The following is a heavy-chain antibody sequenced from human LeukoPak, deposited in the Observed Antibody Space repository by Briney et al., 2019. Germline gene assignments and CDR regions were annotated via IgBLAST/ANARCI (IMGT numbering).Heavy chain of an antibody. CDR2: ITFSSSII. J-gene: IGHJ5*02. CDR3: ARDPSSGWYLKGWFDP. V-gene: IGHV3-48*04. Sequence: GGSLRLSCAASGFTFSSYSMNWVRQAPGKGLEWVSYITFSSSIIYYADSVKGRFTISRDNAKNSLYLQMNSLRAEDTAVYYCARDPSSGWYLKGWFDPWGQGTLVTVSS. D-gene: IGHD6-19*01. CDR1: GFTFSSYS.